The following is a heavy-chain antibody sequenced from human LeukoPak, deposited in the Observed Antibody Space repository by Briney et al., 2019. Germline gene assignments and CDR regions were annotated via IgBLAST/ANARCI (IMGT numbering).Heavy chain of an antibody. V-gene: IGHV4-31*03. CDR2: IYYSGST. CDR1: GGSISSGGYY. D-gene: IGHD2-15*01. Sequence: SETLSLTCTVSGGSISSGGYYWSWIRQHPGKGLEWIGYIYYSGSTYYNPSLKSRVTISVDTSKNQFSLKLSSVTAADTAVHYCARSIVVVGSAFDIWGQGTMVTVSS. J-gene: IGHJ3*02. CDR3: ARSIVVVGSAFDI.